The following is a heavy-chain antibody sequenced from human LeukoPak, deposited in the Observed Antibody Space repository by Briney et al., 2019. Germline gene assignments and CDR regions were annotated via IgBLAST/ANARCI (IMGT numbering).Heavy chain of an antibody. CDR2: ISAYNGNT. CDR3: ARYKTIHPCFDH. J-gene: IGHJ4*02. V-gene: IGHV1-18*04. D-gene: IGHD3-3*01. Sequence: ASVKVSCKASGYTFTGYYMHWVRQAPGQGLEWMGWISAYNGNTSYAQKLQGRVTMTTDTSTSTAYMELRSLRSGDTAVYYCARYKTIHPCFDHWGQGTLVTVSS. CDR1: GYTFTGYY.